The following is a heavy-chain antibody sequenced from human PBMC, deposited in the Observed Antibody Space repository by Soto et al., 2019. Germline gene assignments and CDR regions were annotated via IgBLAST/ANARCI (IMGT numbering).Heavy chain of an antibody. CDR3: AKASPTTVFSYCYCDYG. D-gene: IGHD4-4*01. CDR1: GPTPSRHA. J-gene: IGHJ6*01. CDR2: IRGSGGST. V-gene: IGHV3-23*01. Sequence: HHGGSHRLTCAASGPTPSRHAMSRLRQAQRKGLEWVSAIRGSGGSTYYADSVKGRFTISRDNSKNTLYLQMNSLRAEDTAVYYCAKASPTTVFSYCYCDYG.